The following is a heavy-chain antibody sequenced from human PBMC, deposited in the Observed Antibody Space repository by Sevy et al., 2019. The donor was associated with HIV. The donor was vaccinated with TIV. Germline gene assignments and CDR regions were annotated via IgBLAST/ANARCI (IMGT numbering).Heavy chain of an antibody. Sequence: GGSLRLSCAVSGFSFDSYGMTWVRQAPGKGQEWISVIYSDGTTQYADSVKGRFTISRDTSNNTVYLQVSSLRADDTAVYYCARRLSSAWYFDFWGQGTLVTVSS. CDR3: ARRLSSAWYFDF. V-gene: IGHV3-23*03. CDR2: IYSDGTT. D-gene: IGHD6-19*01. J-gene: IGHJ4*02. CDR1: GFSFDSYG.